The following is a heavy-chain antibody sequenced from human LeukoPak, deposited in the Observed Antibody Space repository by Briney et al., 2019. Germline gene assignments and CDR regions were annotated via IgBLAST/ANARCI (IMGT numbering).Heavy chain of an antibody. CDR2: ISYDGSEK. Sequence: PGGSLRLSCAASGFSFSTYGMHWVRQAPGKGLEWVAIISYDGSEKYYADSVKGRFTISRDNAMNSLYLQMSSLRAEDTAVYYCARERLYSMDVWGKGTTVTISS. CDR1: GFSFSTYG. D-gene: IGHD6-25*01. V-gene: IGHV3-30*03. J-gene: IGHJ6*03. CDR3: ARERLYSMDV.